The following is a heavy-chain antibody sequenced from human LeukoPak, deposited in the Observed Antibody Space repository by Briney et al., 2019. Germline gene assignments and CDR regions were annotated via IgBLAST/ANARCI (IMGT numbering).Heavy chain of an antibody. CDR3: ARDEWELGGYYYYYMDV. J-gene: IGHJ6*03. V-gene: IGHV3-21*01. CDR1: GFTFSSYS. Sequence: PGGSLRLSCAASGFTFSSYSMNWVRQAPGKGLEWVSSISSSSSYIYYADSVKGRFTISRDNAKNSLYLQMNSLRAEDTAVYYCARDEWELGGYYYYYMDVWGKGTTVTVSS. CDR2: ISSSSSYI. D-gene: IGHD1-26*01.